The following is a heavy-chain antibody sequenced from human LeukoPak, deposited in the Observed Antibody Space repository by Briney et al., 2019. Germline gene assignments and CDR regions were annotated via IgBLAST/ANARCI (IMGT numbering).Heavy chain of an antibody. CDR2: IMEDGSEQ. Sequence: GGSLRLSCAVSGFTFSRYWMSWVRHAPGKGLEWVANIMEDGSEQYYVDSVKGRFTISRDKAKNSLYLQMSSLRAEDTAVYYCARADLDTGTWGFDYWGQGTLVTVSS. CDR1: GFTFSRYW. CDR3: ARADLDTGTWGFDY. V-gene: IGHV3-7*01. J-gene: IGHJ4*02. D-gene: IGHD1/OR15-1a*01.